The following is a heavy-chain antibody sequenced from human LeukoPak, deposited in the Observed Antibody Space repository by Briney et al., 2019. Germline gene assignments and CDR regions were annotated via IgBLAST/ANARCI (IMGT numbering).Heavy chain of an antibody. CDR3: ARDYSSSCLDY. D-gene: IGHD6-13*01. CDR2: INPNSGGT. CDR1: GYTFTGYY. J-gene: IGHJ4*02. V-gene: IGHV1-2*04. Sequence: ASVKVSCKASGYTFTGYYMHWVRQAPGQGLEWMGWINPNSGGTNYAQKFQGWVTMTRDTSIGTAYMELSRLRSDDTAVYYCARDYSSSCLDYWGQGTLVTVSS.